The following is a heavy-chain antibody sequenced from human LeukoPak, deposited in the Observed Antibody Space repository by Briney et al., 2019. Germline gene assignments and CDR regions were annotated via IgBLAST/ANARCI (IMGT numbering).Heavy chain of an antibody. J-gene: IGHJ5*01. Sequence: SETLSLTCTVSGGSIGSYYWSWIRQPPGKGLEWIGSIYYSGSTNYNPSLKSRVTISIDTSKNQFSLKLSSVTAADTAVYYCARGYSSSWYDSWGQGTLVTVSS. V-gene: IGHV4-59*01. CDR2: IYYSGST. D-gene: IGHD6-13*01. CDR3: ARGYSSSWYDS. CDR1: GGSIGSYY.